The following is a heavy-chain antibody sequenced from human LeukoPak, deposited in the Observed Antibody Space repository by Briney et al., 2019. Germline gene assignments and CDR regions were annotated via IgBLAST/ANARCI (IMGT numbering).Heavy chain of an antibody. J-gene: IGHJ4*02. CDR3: AKTSDYESAY. CDR2: IVGSGGST. V-gene: IGHV3-23*01. CDR1: GVTFSSYA. Sequence: GGSLRLSCAASGVTFSSYAMSWVRQAPGKGLEWVSAIVGSGGSTYYGDSVKGRFTISRDNSKNTLYLQMNSLRAEDTAVYYCAKTSDYESAYWGQGTLVTVSS. D-gene: IGHD3-16*01.